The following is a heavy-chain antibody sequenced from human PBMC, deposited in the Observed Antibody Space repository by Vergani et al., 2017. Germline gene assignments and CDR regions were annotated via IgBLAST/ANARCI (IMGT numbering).Heavy chain of an antibody. CDR1: GFTFIIHA. V-gene: IGHV3-23*01. CDR3: AKVGRSEVAGTFGAFDI. CDR2: FSAIDRRT. J-gene: IGHJ3*02. Sequence: EVQLLESGGDLVQPGGSLRLSCAASGFTFIIHAMCWVRQAPGKGWDWVSTFSAIDRRTHYADSVKGRFTISRDNSKNTLFLHMNSLRPEDTAVYYCAKVGRSEVAGTFGAFDIWGQGTMVTVSS. D-gene: IGHD6-19*01.